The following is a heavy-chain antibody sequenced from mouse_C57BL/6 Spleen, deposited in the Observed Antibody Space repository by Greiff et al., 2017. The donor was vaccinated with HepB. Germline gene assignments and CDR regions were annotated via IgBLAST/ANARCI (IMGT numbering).Heavy chain of an antibody. CDR3: ARDYEGVLGY. D-gene: IGHD2-12*01. J-gene: IGHJ2*01. CDR2: ISDGGSYT. CDR1: GFTFSSYA. Sequence: EVMLVESGGGLVKPGGSLKLSCAASGFTFSSYAMSWVRQTPEKRLEWVATISDGGSYTYYPDNVKGRFTISRDNAKNNLYLQMSHLKSEDTAMYYCARDYEGVLGYWGQGTTLTVSS. V-gene: IGHV5-4*01.